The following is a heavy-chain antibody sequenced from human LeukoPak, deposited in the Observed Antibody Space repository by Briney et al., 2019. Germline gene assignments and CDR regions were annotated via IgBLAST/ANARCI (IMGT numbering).Heavy chain of an antibody. V-gene: IGHV3-74*01. CDR1: GFTFSSSW. CDR2: NSDGGNT. D-gene: IGHD3-16*01. J-gene: IGHJ4*02. CDR3: ASELRLGH. Sequence: GGSLTLSCAASGFTFSSSWMYWVRQAPGKGLEWVSRNSDGGNTSYAASVKGPFTISRDKAKNTLYLQMNSLRAEDTAVYYCASELRLGHWGQGILVTVSS.